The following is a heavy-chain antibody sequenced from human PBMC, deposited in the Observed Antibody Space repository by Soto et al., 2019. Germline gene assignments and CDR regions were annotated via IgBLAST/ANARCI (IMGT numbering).Heavy chain of an antibody. J-gene: IGHJ4*02. Sequence: HPGGSLRLSCAASGFTISSYAMHWVRQTPGKGLECVGFIRRNAYGGTTDYAASVKGRFTISRDDSKTIAYLQMNSLRTEDTALYSCPVASSLHFEFGGQGTLVTVSS. CDR2: IRRNAYGGTT. CDR3: PVASSLHFEF. D-gene: IGHD3-3*02. CDR1: GFTISSYA. V-gene: IGHV3-49*04.